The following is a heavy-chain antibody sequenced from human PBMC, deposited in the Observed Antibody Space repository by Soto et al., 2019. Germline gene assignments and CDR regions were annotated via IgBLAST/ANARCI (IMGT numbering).Heavy chain of an antibody. D-gene: IGHD2-2*01. CDR1: GGTFSSYA. V-gene: IGHV1-69*13. CDR2: IIPIFGTA. Sequence: SVKVSCKASGGTFSSYAISWVREAPGQGLEWMGGIIPIFGTANYAQKFQGRVTITADESTSTAYMELSSLRSEDTAVYYCARGVPVPIVVPAAIYYYYGMDVWGQGTTVTVSS. J-gene: IGHJ6*02. CDR3: ARGVPVPIVVPAAIYYYYGMDV.